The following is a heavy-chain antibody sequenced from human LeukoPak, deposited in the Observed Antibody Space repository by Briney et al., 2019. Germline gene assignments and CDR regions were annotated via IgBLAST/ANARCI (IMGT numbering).Heavy chain of an antibody. CDR2: IRNKANRYTT. J-gene: IGHJ4*02. D-gene: IGHD2-15*01. CDR1: GFTFSDHY. V-gene: IGHV3-72*01. CDR3: TRRCCTGGSCYAMDY. Sequence: PGGSLRLSCAASGFTFSDHYMDWVRQAPGKGLEWVGRIRNKANRYTTEYAASVKGRFTISRDDSKNSLYLQMNSLKTEDTAIYYCTRRCCTGGSCYAMDYWGQGTLVTVSS.